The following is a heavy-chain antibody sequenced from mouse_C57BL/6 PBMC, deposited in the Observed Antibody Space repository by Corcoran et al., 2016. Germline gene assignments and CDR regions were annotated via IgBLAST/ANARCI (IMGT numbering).Heavy chain of an antibody. D-gene: IGHD2-5*01. V-gene: IGHV1-80*01. CDR2: IYPGDGDT. CDR3: ATENYYYSNYFWFAY. Sequence: QVQLQQSGAELVKPGASVKISCKASGYAFSSYWMNWVKQRPGKGLEWIGQIYPGDGDTNYNGKFKGKATLTADKSSSTAYMQLSSLTSEDSAVYFCATENYYYSNYFWFAYGGQGTLVTVSA. J-gene: IGHJ3*01. CDR1: GYAFSSYW.